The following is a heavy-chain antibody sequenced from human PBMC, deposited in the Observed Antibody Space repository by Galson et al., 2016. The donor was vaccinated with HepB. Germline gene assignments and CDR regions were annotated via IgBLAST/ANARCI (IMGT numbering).Heavy chain of an antibody. J-gene: IGHJ3*02. Sequence: SVKVSCKAPAGYNSYALYWVRQAPGRGLEWVGAAIPIFGSTDYAQRLQGRLTITADMRTATTYLQLRSLRSGDTAIYFCARSGLLIHNYNAFDIWGPGTPVTVS. V-gene: IGHV1-69*06. CDR2: AIPIFGST. CDR3: ARSGLLIHNYNAFDI. D-gene: IGHD2-21*02. CDR1: AGYNSYA.